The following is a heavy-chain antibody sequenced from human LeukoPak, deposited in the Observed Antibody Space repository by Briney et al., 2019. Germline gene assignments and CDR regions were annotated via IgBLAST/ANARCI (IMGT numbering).Heavy chain of an antibody. CDR3: ARDQFKVVPAAMPSYYYGMDV. Sequence: GGSLRLSCAASGFTFSSYAMSWVRQAPGKGLEWVSAISGSGGSTYYADSVKGRFTISRDNSKNTLYLQMNSLRAEDTAVYYCARDQFKVVPAAMPSYYYGMDVWGQGTTVTVSS. J-gene: IGHJ6*02. V-gene: IGHV3-23*01. CDR1: GFTFSSYA. D-gene: IGHD2-2*01. CDR2: ISGSGGST.